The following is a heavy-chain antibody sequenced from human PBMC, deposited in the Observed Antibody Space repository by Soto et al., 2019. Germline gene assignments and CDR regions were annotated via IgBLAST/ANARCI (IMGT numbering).Heavy chain of an antibody. V-gene: IGHV5-10-1*01. CDR1: GYSFAGYW. J-gene: IGHJ3*02. CDR2: IDPSDSQT. CDR3: ARAFCSNAVCSPYDAFDI. Sequence: GESLKISCKGSGYSFAGYWITWVRQKPGKGLEWMGRIDPSDSQTYYSPSFRGHVTISVTKSITTVFLQWSSLKASDTAMYFCARAFCSNAVCSPYDAFDIWGQGTVVTVSS. D-gene: IGHD2-8*01.